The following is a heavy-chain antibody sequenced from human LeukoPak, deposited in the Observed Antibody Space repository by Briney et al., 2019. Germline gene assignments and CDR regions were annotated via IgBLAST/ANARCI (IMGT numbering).Heavy chain of an antibody. V-gene: IGHV7-4-1*02. CDR3: ARSRAITGTTTYWDY. D-gene: IGHD1-20*01. CDR1: GYTFSTYA. CDR2: INTNTGNP. J-gene: IGHJ4*02. Sequence: GASVKVSCEASGYTFSTYAVNWVRQAPGQGLEWMGWINTNTGNPTYAQGFTGRFVFSLDTSVSTAYLQISSLKAEDTAVYYCARSRAITGTTTYWDYWGQGTLVTVSS.